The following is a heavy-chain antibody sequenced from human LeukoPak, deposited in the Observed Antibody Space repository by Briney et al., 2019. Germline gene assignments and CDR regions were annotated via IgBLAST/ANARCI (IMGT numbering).Heavy chain of an antibody. CDR1: GFTFSSCA. V-gene: IGHV3-23*01. J-gene: IGHJ4*02. D-gene: IGHD2-2*01. CDR3: AKVLRYQLLGSLDY. CDR2: ISGSGGST. Sequence: GGSLRLSCAASGFTFSSCAMSWVRQAPGKGLEWVSAISGSGGSTYYADSVKGRFTISRDNSKNTLYLQMNSLRAEDTAVYYCAKVLRYQLLGSLDYWGQGTLVTVSS.